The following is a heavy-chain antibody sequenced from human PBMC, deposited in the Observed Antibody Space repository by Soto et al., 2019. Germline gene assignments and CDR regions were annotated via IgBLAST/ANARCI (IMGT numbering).Heavy chain of an antibody. CDR1: GFMFSSFA. CDR2: TRSNGEHT. Sequence: GGSLRLSCAVSGFMFSSFAMTWVRQAPGKGLEWVSTTRSNGEHTYYADSVKGRFTVSRDNSKNTLFLEMSSLRAEDSAIYYCAKDSKSVSVSAARVYGMDVWGQGTTVTVP. D-gene: IGHD2-2*01. V-gene: IGHV3-23*01. J-gene: IGHJ6*02. CDR3: AKDSKSVSVSAARVYGMDV.